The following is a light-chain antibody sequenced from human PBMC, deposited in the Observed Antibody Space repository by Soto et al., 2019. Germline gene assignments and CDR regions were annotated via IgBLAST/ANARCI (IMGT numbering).Light chain of an antibody. J-gene: IGKJ5*01. CDR1: QSVSSSY. V-gene: IGKV3-20*01. CDR2: GAS. CDR3: QQYGSSPPIT. Sequence: EIVLSQSPGTLSLSPGERATLSCRASQSVSSSYLAWYQQKPGQAPRLLXYGASSRATGIPDRFSGSGSGTDFTLTISRLEPEDFAVYYCQQYGSSPPITFGQGTRLEIK.